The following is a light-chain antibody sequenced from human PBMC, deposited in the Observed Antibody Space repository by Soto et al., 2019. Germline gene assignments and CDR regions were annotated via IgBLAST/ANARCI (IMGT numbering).Light chain of an antibody. J-gene: IGKJ2*01. Sequence: EIVMTQSPDTLSVSPGERATLSCRASQSVSSHLDWYQQKPGQAPRLLLYAASTRATGIPARFSGSGSGADFTLTISSLQSEDFAVYYCQQYNNRPRTFGQGTKLEIK. CDR2: AAS. CDR3: QQYNNRPRT. V-gene: IGKV3-15*01. CDR1: QSVSSH.